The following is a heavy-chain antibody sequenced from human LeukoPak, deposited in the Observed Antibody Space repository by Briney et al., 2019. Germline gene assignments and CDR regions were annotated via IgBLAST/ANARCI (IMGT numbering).Heavy chain of an antibody. D-gene: IGHD3/OR15-3a*01. CDR3: ATSYDMGWLIGY. Sequence: GALRLSCATSGITLGDTWMNWVRQVSGQGLEWVANIKQDGSEKFYVASVKGRFTISRDNGKSSLYLQMNSLRAEDTALYYCATSYDMGWLIGYWGQGTLVTVSS. CDR2: IKQDGSEK. V-gene: IGHV3-7*03. CDR1: GITLGDTW. J-gene: IGHJ4*02.